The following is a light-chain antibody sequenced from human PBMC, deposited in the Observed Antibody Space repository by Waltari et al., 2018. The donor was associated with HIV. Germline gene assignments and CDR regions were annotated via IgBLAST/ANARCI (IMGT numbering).Light chain of an antibody. V-gene: IGLV2-18*02. CDR3: SSYTSSNTWV. CDR2: EVI. J-gene: IGLJ3*02. CDR1: SRDVASYNR. Sequence: QSALTQPPSVSGSPRQSVPISCPGTSRDVASYNRVSWYQQPPGTAPKRLIFEVINRPSGVPDRFSGSKSDNTASLTISGLQAEDEADYYCSSYTSSNTWVFGGGTKLTVL.